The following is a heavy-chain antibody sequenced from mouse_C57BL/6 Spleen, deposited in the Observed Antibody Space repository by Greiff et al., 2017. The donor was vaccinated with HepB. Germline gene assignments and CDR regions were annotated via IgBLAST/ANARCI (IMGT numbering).Heavy chain of an antibody. Sequence: EVKLVESGGDLVKPGGSLKLSCAASGFTFSSYGMSWVRQTPDKRLEWVATISSGGSYTYYPDSVKGRFTISRDHAKNTLYLQMSSLKSEDTAMYYCARRTTVVAEDGLFAYWGQGTLVTVSA. J-gene: IGHJ3*01. D-gene: IGHD1-1*01. CDR1: GFTFSSYG. CDR2: ISSGGSYT. CDR3: ARRTTVVAEDGLFAY. V-gene: IGHV5-6*02.